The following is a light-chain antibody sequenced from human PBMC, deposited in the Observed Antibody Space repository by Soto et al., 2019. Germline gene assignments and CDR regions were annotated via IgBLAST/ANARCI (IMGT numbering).Light chain of an antibody. J-gene: IGKJ4*01. V-gene: IGKV1-39*01. CDR2: AAS. Sequence: DIQMTQSPSSLSVSVGDRVTITCRASQSISSYLNWYQQKPGKAPKLLIYAASSLQSGVPSRFSGSGSGTDFTLTISSLQPEDFATYYCQQSYSTPHFGGGTKVEIK. CDR1: QSISSY. CDR3: QQSYSTPH.